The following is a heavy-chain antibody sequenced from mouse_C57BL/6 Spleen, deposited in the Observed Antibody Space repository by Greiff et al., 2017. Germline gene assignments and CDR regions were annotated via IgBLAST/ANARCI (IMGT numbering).Heavy chain of an antibody. CDR1: GYTFTSYW. CDR2: IYPSDSET. Sequence: QVQLQQPGAELVRPGSSVKLSCKASGYTFTSYWMDWVKQRPGQGLEWIGNIYPSDSETHYNQKFKDKATLTVDKSSSTAYMQLSSLTSADSAVYYCARKLGYAMDYWGQGTSVTVSS. D-gene: IGHD4-1*01. J-gene: IGHJ4*01. CDR3: ARKLGYAMDY. V-gene: IGHV1-61*01.